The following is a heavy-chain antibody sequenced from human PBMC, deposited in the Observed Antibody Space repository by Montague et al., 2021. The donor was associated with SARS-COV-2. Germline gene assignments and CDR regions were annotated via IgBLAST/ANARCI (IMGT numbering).Heavy chain of an antibody. V-gene: IGHV4-39*01. J-gene: IGHJ3*01. CDR2: IHYSGST. CDR1: GGSISSRSYY. D-gene: IGHD2-8*02. Sequence: SETLSLTCTVSGGSISSRSYYWGWIRQSPGKGLEWIGSIHYSGSTYYNPSLKSRVTISVDTSKNQFSLRVCGVTAEDTTVYFCASTGDSVVEAYGFHVWGQGTRVTVSS. CDR3: ASTGDSVVEAYGFHV.